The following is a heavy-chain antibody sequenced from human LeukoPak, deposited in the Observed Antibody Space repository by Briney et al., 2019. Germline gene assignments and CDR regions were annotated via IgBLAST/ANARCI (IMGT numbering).Heavy chain of an antibody. CDR1: GGSFSGYY. V-gene: IGHV4-34*01. J-gene: IGHJ4*02. CDR2: INHSGST. D-gene: IGHD5-12*01. CDR3: ARLGSGYDLPYYFDY. Sequence: SETLSLTCSVYGGSFSGYYWTWIRQPPGKGLEWIAEINHSGSTNYNPSLKSRVTISVDRSKNQFSLKLSSVTAADTAVYYCARLGSGYDLPYYFDYWGQGTLVTVSS.